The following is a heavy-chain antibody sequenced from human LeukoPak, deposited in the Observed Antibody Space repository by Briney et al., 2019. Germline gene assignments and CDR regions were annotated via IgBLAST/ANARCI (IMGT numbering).Heavy chain of an antibody. J-gene: IGHJ4*02. V-gene: IGHV1-18*04. CDR1: GYTFTGYY. CDR2: ISAYNGNT. D-gene: IGHD4-17*01. CDR3: ARTTTVTHGSPGGY. Sequence: ASVKVSCKASGYTFTGYYMHWVRQAPGQGLEWMGWISAYNGNTNYAQKLQGRVTMTTDTSTSTAYMELRSLRSDDTAVYYCARTTTVTHGSPGGYWGQGTLVTVSS.